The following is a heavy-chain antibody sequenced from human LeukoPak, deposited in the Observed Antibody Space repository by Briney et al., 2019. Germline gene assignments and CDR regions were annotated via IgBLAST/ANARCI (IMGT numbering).Heavy chain of an antibody. CDR2: IIPIFGTA. D-gene: IGHD3-22*01. CDR1: GGTFSSYA. CDR3: ARGGPYYYDSTKTFDY. Sequence: GASVKVSCKASGGTFSSYAISWVRQAPGQGLEWMGGIIPIFGTANYAQKFQGRVMITADESTSTAYMELSSLRSEDTAVYYCARGGPYYYDSTKTFDYWGQGTLVTVSS. J-gene: IGHJ4*02. V-gene: IGHV1-69*13.